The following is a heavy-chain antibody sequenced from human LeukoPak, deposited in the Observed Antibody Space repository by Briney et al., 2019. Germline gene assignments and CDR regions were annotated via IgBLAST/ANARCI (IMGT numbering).Heavy chain of an antibody. Sequence: PGGSLRLSCAASGFTFSDYYMSWIRQAPGKGLEWVSYISSSGSTIYYADSVKGRFTISRDNAKNSLYLQMNSLRAEDTAVYYCARDLDYGTEANFDYWGQGTLVTVSS. CDR1: GFTFSDYY. CDR2: ISSSGSTI. J-gene: IGHJ4*02. CDR3: ARDLDYGTEANFDY. V-gene: IGHV3-11*04. D-gene: IGHD3-16*01.